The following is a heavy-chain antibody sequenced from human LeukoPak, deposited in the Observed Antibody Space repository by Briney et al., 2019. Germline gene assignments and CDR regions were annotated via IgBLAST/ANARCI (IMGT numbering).Heavy chain of an antibody. Sequence: GGSLRLSCAGSGFTFSSYWMTWVRQAPGKGLEWVANIKQDGSEKYYVDSVKGRFTISRDNAKNSLYLQMNSLRAEDTAVYYCARQAFNDYGDYGAFDIWGQGTMVTVSS. CDR1: GFTFSSYW. D-gene: IGHD4-17*01. CDR2: IKQDGSEK. V-gene: IGHV3-7*02. CDR3: ARQAFNDYGDYGAFDI. J-gene: IGHJ3*02.